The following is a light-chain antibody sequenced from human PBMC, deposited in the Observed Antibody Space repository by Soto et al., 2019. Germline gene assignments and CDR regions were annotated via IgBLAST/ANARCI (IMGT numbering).Light chain of an antibody. Sequence: EIVLTQSPATLSLSPGERATLSCRASQSVSSYLAWYQQKPGQAPRLLIYDASNRATGIPARFSGGGSGTDFTLTIRSLEPEEFAVDYCQQRFNWPRFTFGQGTKLEIK. CDR2: DAS. CDR1: QSVSSY. J-gene: IGKJ2*01. CDR3: QQRFNWPRFT. V-gene: IGKV3-11*01.